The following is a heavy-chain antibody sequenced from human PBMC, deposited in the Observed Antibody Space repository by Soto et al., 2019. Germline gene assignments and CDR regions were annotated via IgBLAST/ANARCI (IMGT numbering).Heavy chain of an antibody. CDR1: GGSISSGGYY. D-gene: IGHD1-7*01. CDR2: IYYSGST. Sequence: SETLSLTCTVSGGSISSGGYYWSWIRQHPGKGLEWIGYIYYSGSTYYNPSLKSRVTISVDTSKNQFSLKLSSVTAADTAVYYCAITGTTPYYYGMDVWGQGTTVTVSS. V-gene: IGHV4-31*03. CDR3: AITGTTPYYYGMDV. J-gene: IGHJ6*02.